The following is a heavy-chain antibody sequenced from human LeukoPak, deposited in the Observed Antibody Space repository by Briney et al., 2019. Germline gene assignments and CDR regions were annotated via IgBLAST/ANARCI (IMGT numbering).Heavy chain of an antibody. D-gene: IGHD4-23*01. CDR2: IYSGGST. CDR3: ARRAGGYSHPYDY. V-gene: IGHV3-53*01. Sequence: SGGSLRLSCAAPGFTVSSNYMSWVRKAPGKGLEWVSLIYSGGSTYYADSVKGRFTISRDNSKNTLYLQMNSLRAEDTAVYYCARRAGGYSHPYDYWGQGTLVTVSS. J-gene: IGHJ4*02. CDR1: GFTVSSNY.